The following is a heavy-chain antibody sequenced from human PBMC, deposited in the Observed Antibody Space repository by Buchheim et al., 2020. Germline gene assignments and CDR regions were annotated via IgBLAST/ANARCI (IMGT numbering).Heavy chain of an antibody. D-gene: IGHD3-9*01. CDR1: GGSFSGYY. CDR2: INHSGST. J-gene: IGHJ4*02. Sequence: QVQLQQWGAGLLKPSETLSLTCAVYGGSFSGYYWSWIRQPPGKGLEWIGEINHSGSTNYNPSLKSRVTISVDTSKNQFSLKLSSVTAADTAVYYCARLPVRYFDWLLYFDYWGQGTL. V-gene: IGHV4-34*01. CDR3: ARLPVRYFDWLLYFDY.